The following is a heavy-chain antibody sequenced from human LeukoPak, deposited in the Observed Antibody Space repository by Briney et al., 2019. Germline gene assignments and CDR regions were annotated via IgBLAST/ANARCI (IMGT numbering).Heavy chain of an antibody. Sequence: GESLKISCKGSGYSFTSYWIGWVRQMPGKGLEWMGIIYPGDSDTRYSPSFQGQVTISADKSISTAYLQWSSLKASDTAMYYCARPVCSGWETYYFDYWGQGTLVTVSS. V-gene: IGHV5-51*01. CDR2: IYPGDSDT. CDR3: ARPVCSGWETYYFDY. J-gene: IGHJ4*02. D-gene: IGHD6-19*01. CDR1: GYSFTSYW.